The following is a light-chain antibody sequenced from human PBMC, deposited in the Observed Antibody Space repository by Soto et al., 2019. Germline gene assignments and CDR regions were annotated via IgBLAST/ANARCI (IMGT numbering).Light chain of an antibody. J-gene: IGKJ4*01. V-gene: IGKV3-11*01. CDR2: DAS. CDR3: RQRSNWLT. CDR1: QSVSSY. Sequence: EIVLTQSPATLSLSPGERATLSCRASQSVSSYLAWYQQKPGQAPRHLIYDASNRATGIPARFSGSGSGTDFTLTISSLEPEDFAVYYCRQRSNWLTFGGGTKVDIK.